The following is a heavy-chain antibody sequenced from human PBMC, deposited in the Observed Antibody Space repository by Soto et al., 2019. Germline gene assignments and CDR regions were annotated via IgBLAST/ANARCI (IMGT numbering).Heavy chain of an antibody. CDR1: EFTIGSYA. D-gene: IGHD3-22*01. CDR2: ISGSGGST. Sequence: WRSMRDSCGAAEFTIGSYARSCVRQAPGKGLEWVSAISGSGGSTYYADSVKGRFTISRDNSKNTLYLQMNSLRAEDTAVYYCAKKGAFGSGYNIAYYYGMDVWGQGTTVTVSS. V-gene: IGHV3-23*01. CDR3: AKKGAFGSGYNIAYYYGMDV. J-gene: IGHJ6*02.